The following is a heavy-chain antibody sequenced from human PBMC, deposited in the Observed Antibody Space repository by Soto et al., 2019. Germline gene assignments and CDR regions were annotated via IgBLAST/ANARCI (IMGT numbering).Heavy chain of an antibody. CDR1: GFTFSDYY. CDR2: ISSSGSTI. J-gene: IGHJ4*02. CDR3: ARDSSGEYYFAS. D-gene: IGHD6-25*01. Sequence: QVQLVESGGGLVKPGGSLRLSCAASGFTFSDYYMSWIRQAPGKGLEWVSYISSSGSTIYYADSVKGRFTISRDNAKNSLYLQMNTLRAEDTAGYSGARDSSGEYYFASGGKGPLFPVSP. V-gene: IGHV3-11*01.